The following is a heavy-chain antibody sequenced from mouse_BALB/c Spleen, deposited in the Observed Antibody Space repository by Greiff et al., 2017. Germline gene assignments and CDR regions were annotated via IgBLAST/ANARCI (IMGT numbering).Heavy chain of an antibody. CDR2: ISSGGSYT. CDR3: ARFWDDYAMDY. J-gene: IGHJ4*01. CDR1: GFTFSSYG. Sequence: EVQLQQSGGDLVKPGGSLKLSCAASGFTFSSYGMSWVRQTPDKRLEWVATISSGGSYTYYPDSVKGRFTISRDNAKNTLYLQMSSLKSEDTAMYYCARFWDDYAMDYWGQGTSVTVSS. D-gene: IGHD4-1*01. V-gene: IGHV5-6*01.